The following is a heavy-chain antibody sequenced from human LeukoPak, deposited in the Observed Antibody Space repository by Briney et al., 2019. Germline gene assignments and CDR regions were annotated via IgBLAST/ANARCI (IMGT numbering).Heavy chain of an antibody. V-gene: IGHV3-64D*06. CDR2: ISSNGDNT. D-gene: IGHD2-15*01. CDR1: VFPFNTYS. Sequence: PGGSLRLSCSASVFPFNTYSIHWVRQAPGNGQEYVAGISSNGDNTDFADSAKGRFTISRDNSKSTLFLQMNSLRAEDTAVYFCTRDSALLGVAFDLWGQGTVVTVSS. J-gene: IGHJ3*01. CDR3: TRDSALLGVAFDL.